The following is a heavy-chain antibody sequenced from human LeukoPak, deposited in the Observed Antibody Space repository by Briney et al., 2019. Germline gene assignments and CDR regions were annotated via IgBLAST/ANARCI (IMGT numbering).Heavy chain of an antibody. CDR2: IYYSGST. CDR1: GGSISSSSYY. V-gene: IGHV4-39*01. Sequence: SETLSLTCTVSGGSISSSSYYWGWIRQTPGKGLGWIGSIYYSGSTYYNPSLKSRVTISVDTSKNRFSLKLSSVTVADTAVYYCARQDYDFWSGSYYMDVWGKGTTVTVSS. CDR3: ARQDYDFWSGSYYMDV. J-gene: IGHJ6*03. D-gene: IGHD3-3*01.